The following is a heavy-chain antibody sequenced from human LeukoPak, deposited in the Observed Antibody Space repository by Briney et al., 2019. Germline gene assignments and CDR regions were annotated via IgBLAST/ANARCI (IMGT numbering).Heavy chain of an antibody. J-gene: IGHJ6*02. Sequence: GASVKVSCKASGYTFTGYYIHWVQQAPGQGLEWMGWMNPNRGGTNYAQKFQGWVTMTRDPSISTAYMELSRLKSDDTAVYYCARDAGYSGYGDYGMDVWGQGTTVTVSS. CDR3: ARDAGYSGYGDYGMDV. D-gene: IGHD5-12*01. CDR1: GYTFTGYY. V-gene: IGHV1-2*04. CDR2: MNPNRGGT.